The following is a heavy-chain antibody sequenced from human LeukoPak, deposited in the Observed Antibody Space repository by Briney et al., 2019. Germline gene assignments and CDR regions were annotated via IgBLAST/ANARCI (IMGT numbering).Heavy chain of an antibody. D-gene: IGHD3-3*01. Sequence: PSETLSLTCDVSGGSLTSTNWWTWVRPPPGKGLEWIGEFHLDGRTNYNPSLKSRLIMSVDLPENHISLKLTSVTAADTAVYHCAREGGFYRPLDYSGQGTLVTVSS. V-gene: IGHV4-4*02. CDR2: FHLDGRT. CDR3: AREGGFYRPLDY. J-gene: IGHJ4*02. CDR1: GGSLTSTNW.